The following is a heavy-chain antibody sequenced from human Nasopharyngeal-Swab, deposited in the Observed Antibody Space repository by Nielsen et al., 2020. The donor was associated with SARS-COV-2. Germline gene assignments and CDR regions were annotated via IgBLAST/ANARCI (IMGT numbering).Heavy chain of an antibody. V-gene: IGHV4-59*01. J-gene: IGHJ4*02. CDR3: ASWPRESSSWFWS. Sequence: SETLSLTCTVSGASITNYYWTWVRQSPGKGPEWIGSFYDSGRTNYRSSLKSRVTMSVDTSKSQFSLKLTSVTAADTAVYFCASWPRESSSWFWSWGLGTLVVVSS. CDR1: GASITNYY. CDR2: FYDSGRT. D-gene: IGHD6-13*01.